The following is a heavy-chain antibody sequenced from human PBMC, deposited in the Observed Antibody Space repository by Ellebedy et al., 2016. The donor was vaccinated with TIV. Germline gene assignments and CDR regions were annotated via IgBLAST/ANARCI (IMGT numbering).Heavy chain of an antibody. V-gene: IGHV1-18*01. CDR1: GYTFITFG. Sequence: AASVKVSCKASGYTFITFGISWVRQAPGQGLEWMGWINPYNGYTKDVENFQGRGTVTTDTSTSTAYMELTSLRSDDTAVYYCARDELDKRGYHYDYWGQGTLVTVSS. J-gene: IGHJ4*02. CDR2: INPYNGYT. CDR3: ARDELDKRGYHYDY. D-gene: IGHD1-1*01.